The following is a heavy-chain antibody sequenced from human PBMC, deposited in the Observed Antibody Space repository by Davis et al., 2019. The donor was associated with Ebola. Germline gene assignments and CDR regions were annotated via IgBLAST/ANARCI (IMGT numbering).Heavy chain of an antibody. J-gene: IGHJ4*02. D-gene: IGHD6-19*01. CDR1: GFTFSSYA. CDR3: ARSSYSSGWLFDY. V-gene: IGHV3-30-3*01. Sequence: PGGSLRLSCAASGFTFSSYAMHWVRQAPGKGLEWVAVISYDGSNKYYADSVKGRFTISRDNSKNTLYLQMNSLRAEDTAVYYCARSSYSSGWLFDYWGQGTLVTVSS. CDR2: ISYDGSNK.